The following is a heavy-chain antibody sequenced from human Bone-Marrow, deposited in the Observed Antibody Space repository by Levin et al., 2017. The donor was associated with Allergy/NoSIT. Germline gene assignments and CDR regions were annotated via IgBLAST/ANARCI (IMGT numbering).Heavy chain of an antibody. CDR2: ISYDGSNK. Sequence: GESLKISCAASGFTFSSYAMHWVRQAPGKGLEWVAVISYDGSNKYYADSVKGRFTISRDNSKNTLYLQMNSLRAEDTAVYYCARDLSSSWYSFQGGNFDYWGQGTLVTVSS. V-gene: IGHV3-30-3*01. J-gene: IGHJ4*02. CDR3: ARDLSSSWYSFQGGNFDY. CDR1: GFTFSSYA. D-gene: IGHD6-13*01.